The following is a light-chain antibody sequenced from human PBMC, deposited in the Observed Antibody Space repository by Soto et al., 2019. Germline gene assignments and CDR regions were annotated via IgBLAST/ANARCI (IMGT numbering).Light chain of an antibody. V-gene: IGLV1-44*01. CDR2: TNN. Sequence: QSALTQPPSASGTPGQRVSISCAGSDSNIGRNTVNWYQQRPRTAPKLLIYTNNHRPSGVPDRFSASKSGTSASLAISGLQSEDEADYYCAAWDDPLGGHVVFGGGTKVTV. CDR1: DSNIGRNT. CDR3: AAWDDPLGGHVV. J-gene: IGLJ2*01.